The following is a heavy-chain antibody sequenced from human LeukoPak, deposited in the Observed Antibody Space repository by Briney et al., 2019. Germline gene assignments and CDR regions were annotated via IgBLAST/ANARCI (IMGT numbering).Heavy chain of an antibody. CDR3: ARAGYRYCSSTSCYKYFQH. CDR2: ISCDGSNK. J-gene: IGHJ1*01. V-gene: IGHV3-30*04. Sequence: PGRSLRLSCAASGFTFSSYAMHWVRQAPGKGLEWVAVISCDGSNKYYADSVKGRFTISRDNSKNTLYLQMNSLRAEDTAVYYCARAGYRYCSSTSCYKYFQHWGQGTLVTVSS. D-gene: IGHD2-2*02. CDR1: GFTFSSYA.